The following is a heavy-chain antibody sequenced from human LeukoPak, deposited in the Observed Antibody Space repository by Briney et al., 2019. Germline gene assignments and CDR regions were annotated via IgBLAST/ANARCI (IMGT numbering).Heavy chain of an antibody. CDR1: GGSISTTDFD. V-gene: IGHV4-39*01. CDR3: ARFKGGTGFDY. J-gene: IGHJ4*02. D-gene: IGHD1-26*01. Sequence: SEPLSLTCAVSGGSISTTDFDWAWIRQPPGQGLEWIATISSSGKSYYNPYLMSRVTISVDTSKNQFSLDVTSVTAADTGLFYCARFKGGTGFDYWGRGILVIVS. CDR2: ISSSGKS.